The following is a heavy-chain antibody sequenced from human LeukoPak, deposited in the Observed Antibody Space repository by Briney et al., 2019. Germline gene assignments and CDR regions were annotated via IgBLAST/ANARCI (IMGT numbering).Heavy chain of an antibody. Sequence: GASVKASCKVSGYTLTELPIHWVRQAPGKGLEWMGGFDPEDGETIYAQKFQGRVTMTEDTSTDTAYMELSSLRSEDTAVYYCATGPLFRGWSTGWGFDYWGQGTPVTVSS. CDR3: ATGPLFRGWSTGWGFDY. J-gene: IGHJ4*02. CDR2: FDPEDGET. D-gene: IGHD6-19*01. CDR1: GYTLTELP. V-gene: IGHV1-24*01.